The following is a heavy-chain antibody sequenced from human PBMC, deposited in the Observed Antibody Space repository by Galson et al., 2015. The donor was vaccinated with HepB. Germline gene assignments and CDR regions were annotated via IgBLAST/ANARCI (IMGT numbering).Heavy chain of an antibody. CDR3: AKSPSGFWELLGTFDY. J-gene: IGHJ4*02. D-gene: IGHD1-26*01. Sequence: SLRLSCAASGFTFSSYAMSWVRQAPGKGLEWVSAISGSGGSTYYADSVKGRFTISRDNSKNTLYLQMNSLRAEDTAVYYCAKSPSGFWELLGTFDYWGQGTLVTVSS. CDR2: ISGSGGST. CDR1: GFTFSSYA. V-gene: IGHV3-23*01.